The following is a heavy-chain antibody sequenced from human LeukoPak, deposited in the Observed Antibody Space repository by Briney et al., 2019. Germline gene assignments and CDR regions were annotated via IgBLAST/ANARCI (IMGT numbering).Heavy chain of an antibody. V-gene: IGHV4-4*07. J-gene: IGHJ5*02. Sequence: TSETLSLTCTVSGDSMSYYYWNFIRQPAGKGLEWIGRIPTSGTTYYSASLKSRVSMSVDSSRNQLSLRLTSVTAADTAIYFCARGDYYDGGGRNWFDVWGQGTLVTVSS. D-gene: IGHD3-16*01. CDR2: IPTSGTT. CDR3: ARGDYYDGGGRNWFDV. CDR1: GDSMSYYY.